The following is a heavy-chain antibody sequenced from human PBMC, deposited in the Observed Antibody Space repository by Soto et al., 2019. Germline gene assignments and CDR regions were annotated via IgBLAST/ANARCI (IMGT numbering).Heavy chain of an antibody. CDR3: ARDLTTGIAVAGTGGMDV. D-gene: IGHD6-19*01. CDR2: IIPIFGTA. V-gene: IGHV1-69*12. CDR1: GGTFSSYA. J-gene: IGHJ6*02. Sequence: QVQLVQSGAEVKKPGSSVKVSCKASGGTFSSYAISWVRQAPGQGLEWMGGIIPIFGTANYAQKFQGRVTITADECTITAYMELGSLRSEDPAVYYCARDLTTGIAVAGTGGMDVWGQGTTVTVSS.